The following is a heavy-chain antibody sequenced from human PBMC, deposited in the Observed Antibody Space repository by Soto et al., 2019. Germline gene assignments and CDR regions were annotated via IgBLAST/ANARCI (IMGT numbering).Heavy chain of an antibody. V-gene: IGHV1-69*13. CDR2: IIPIFGTA. CDR1: GGTFSSYA. J-gene: IGHJ6*02. CDR3: ARGSGYSSSWNYYYYGMDV. Sequence: GASVKVSCKASGGTFSSYAISWVRQAPGQGLEWMGGIIPIFGTANYAQKFQGRVTITADESTSTAYMELSSLRSEDTAVYYCARGSGYSSSWNYYYYGMDVWGQGTTVTSP. D-gene: IGHD6-13*01.